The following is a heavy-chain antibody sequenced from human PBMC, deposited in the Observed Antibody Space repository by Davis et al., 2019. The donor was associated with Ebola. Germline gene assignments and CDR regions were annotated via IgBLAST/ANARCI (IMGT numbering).Heavy chain of an antibody. D-gene: IGHD4-17*01. J-gene: IGHJ4*02. V-gene: IGHV5-51*01. Sequence: GGSLRLSCKGSGYSFTSYWIGWVRQMPGKGMEWMEIIYPGDSDTRYSPSFQGQVTISADKSISTAYLQWSSLKASDTAMYYCARIGDYGFDYWGQGTLVTVSS. CDR3: ARIGDYGFDY. CDR2: IYPGDSDT. CDR1: GYSFTSYW.